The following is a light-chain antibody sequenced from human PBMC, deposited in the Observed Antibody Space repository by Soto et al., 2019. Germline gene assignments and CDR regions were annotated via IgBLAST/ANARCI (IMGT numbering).Light chain of an antibody. Sequence: QLVLTQPPSASGTPGQRVTISCSGSSSNIGSNTVNWYQQLPGTAPNLLIYNNNQRPSGVPDRFSASKSGTSASLAISGLQSEDEADYYCAAWDDSLDGHVVFGGGTKVTVL. CDR1: SSNIGSNT. J-gene: IGLJ2*01. CDR3: AAWDDSLDGHVV. CDR2: NNN. V-gene: IGLV1-44*01.